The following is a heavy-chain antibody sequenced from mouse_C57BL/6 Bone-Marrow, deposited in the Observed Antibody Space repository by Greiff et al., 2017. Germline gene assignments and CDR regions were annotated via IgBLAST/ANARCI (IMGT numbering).Heavy chain of an antibody. J-gene: IGHJ2*01. V-gene: IGHV7-3*01. D-gene: IGHD1-1*01. Sequence: EVMLVESGGGLVQPGGSLSLSCAASGFTFTDYYMSWVRQPPGKALEWLGFIRNKANGYTTEYSASVKGRFTISRANSQSVLYLQMNALRAEDSATYYCARWNYVSPHYFEYWGQGTTLTVSS. CDR1: GFTFTDYY. CDR3: ARWNYVSPHYFEY. CDR2: IRNKANGYTT.